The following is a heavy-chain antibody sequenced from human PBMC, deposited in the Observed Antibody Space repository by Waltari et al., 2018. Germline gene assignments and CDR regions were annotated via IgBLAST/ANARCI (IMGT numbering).Heavy chain of an antibody. Sequence: QVQLQESGPGLVKPSETLSLTCTVSGASITTYYYSWIRQSPGKGLQWIGSMYYTGTAYYNPSLKSRVTISLDTSKNQFSLKLSSVTAADTAVYYCARTSGAAAGKFDYWGQGTLVTVSS. CDR1: GASITTYY. V-gene: IGHV4-59*01. CDR3: ARTSGAAAGKFDY. CDR2: MYYTGTA. D-gene: IGHD6-13*01. J-gene: IGHJ4*02.